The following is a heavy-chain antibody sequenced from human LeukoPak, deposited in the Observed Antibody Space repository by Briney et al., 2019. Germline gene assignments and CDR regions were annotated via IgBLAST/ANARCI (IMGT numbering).Heavy chain of an antibody. CDR3: ARDYYDSSGYYSYYYYMDV. J-gene: IGHJ6*03. V-gene: IGHV1-69*06. D-gene: IGHD3-22*01. Sequence: SVKVSCKASGGTFSSYAISWVRQAPGQRLEWMGGIIPIFGTANYAQKFQGRVTIAADKSTSTAYMELSSLRSEDTAVYYCARDYYDSSGYYSYYYYMDVWGKGTTVTVSS. CDR2: IIPIFGTA. CDR1: GGTFSSYA.